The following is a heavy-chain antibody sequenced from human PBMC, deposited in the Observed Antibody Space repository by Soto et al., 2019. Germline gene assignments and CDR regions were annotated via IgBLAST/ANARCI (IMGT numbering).Heavy chain of an antibody. CDR3: AISTGGFGGLFVVPSDY. CDR2: INSGGTVA. D-gene: IGHD3-16*02. J-gene: IGHJ4*02. V-gene: IGHV3-23*01. CDR1: GFTYESYA. Sequence: PGGSLRPSCAASGFTYESYAMSWVRQAPGKGLEWVSSINSGGTVAHYADSVKGRFAISRDNSKNTLSLEMNSLRADDTGLYYCAISTGGFGGLFVVPSDYWGQGTLVTVSS.